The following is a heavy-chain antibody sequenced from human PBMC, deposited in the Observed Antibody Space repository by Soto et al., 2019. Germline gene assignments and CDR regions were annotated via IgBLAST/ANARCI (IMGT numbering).Heavy chain of an antibody. CDR1: GGTFSSYT. V-gene: IGHV1-69*02. J-gene: IGHJ6*02. CDR3: VRARIEQAFDWLLYGYYYYGMDV. CDR2: IIPILGIA. D-gene: IGHD3-9*01. Sequence: QVQLVQSGAEVKKPGSSVKVSCKASGGTFSSYTISWVRQAPGQGLEWMVRIIPILGIANYAQKFQGRVTITADKSTSTAYMELSSLRSEDTAVYYCVRARIEQAFDWLLYGYYYYGMDVWGQGTTVTVSS.